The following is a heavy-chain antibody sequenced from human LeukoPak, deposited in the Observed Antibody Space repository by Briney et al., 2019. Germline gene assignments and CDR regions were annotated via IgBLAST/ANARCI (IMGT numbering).Heavy chain of an antibody. J-gene: IGHJ6*03. V-gene: IGHV4-61*02. CDR1: GGSISSGSYY. D-gene: IGHD6-6*01. Sequence: SQTLSLTCTVSGGSISSGSYYWSWIRQPAGKGLEWIGRIYTSGSTNYNPSLKSRVTISVDTSKNQFSLKLSSVTAADAAVYYGARGSGSCWGGWVDYYYMDVWGKGTTVTVSS. CDR2: IYTSGST. CDR3: ARGSGSCWGGWVDYYYMDV.